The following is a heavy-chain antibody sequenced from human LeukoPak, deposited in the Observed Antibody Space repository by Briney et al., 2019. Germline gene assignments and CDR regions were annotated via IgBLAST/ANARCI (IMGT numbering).Heavy chain of an antibody. J-gene: IGHJ4*02. CDR2: ISGSGGST. CDR3: AKDTYDFWSGYFDY. D-gene: IGHD3-3*01. V-gene: IGHV3-23*01. CDR1: GFTFSSYA. Sequence: PGGSLRLSCAASGFTFSSYAMSWVRQAPGKGLGWVSAISGSGGSTYYADSVKGRFTISRDNSKNTLYLQMNSLRAEDTAVYYCAKDTYDFWSGYFDYWGQGTLVTVSS.